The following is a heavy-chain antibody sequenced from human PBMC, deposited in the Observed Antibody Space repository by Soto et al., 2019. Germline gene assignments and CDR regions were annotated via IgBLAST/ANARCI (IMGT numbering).Heavy chain of an antibody. CDR2: ITNSGDRA. CDR3: AQSQNCCYYMDV. J-gene: IGHJ6*03. Sequence: GGSLRLSCAVPGFTFSSYAMSWVRQAPGKGLEWVSGITNSGDRAYYADSVKGRFTISRDNSKNTLFLHMNSLRDEDTAVYYCAQSQNCCYYMDVWGKGTTVTVSS. V-gene: IGHV3-23*01. D-gene: IGHD2-15*01. CDR1: GFTFSSYA.